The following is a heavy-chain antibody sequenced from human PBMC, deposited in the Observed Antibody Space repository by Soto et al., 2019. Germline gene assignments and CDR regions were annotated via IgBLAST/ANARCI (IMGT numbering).Heavy chain of an antibody. D-gene: IGHD3-22*01. J-gene: IGHJ5*01. CDR3: ARDFYDRVGYTWFDS. V-gene: IGHV4-59*01. Sequence: QVQLQESGPGLVKPSETLSLSCTVSGDTITSYYWGWIRQAPGKGLEWIGHIHNSGTSTHNPSLNGRVTISIDMSKKQFSLKLTSLTSADTAVYYCARDFYDRVGYTWFDSWSQGTLVTVSS. CDR1: GDTITSYY. CDR2: IHNSGTS.